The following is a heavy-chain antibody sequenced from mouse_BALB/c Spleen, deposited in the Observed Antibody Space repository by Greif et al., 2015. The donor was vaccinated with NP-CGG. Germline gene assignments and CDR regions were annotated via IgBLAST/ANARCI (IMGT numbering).Heavy chain of an antibody. CDR2: IDPANGNT. CDR1: GFNIIDTY. D-gene: IGHD1-1*01. CDR3: VIYYYGWYFDV. V-gene: IGHV14-3*02. J-gene: IGHJ1*01. Sequence: EVQLQQSGAELVKPGASVKLSCTASGFNIIDTYMHWVKQRPEQGLEWIGRIDPANGNTKYDPKFQGKATITADSSSNTAYLQLSSLTSEDTAVYYCVIYYYGWYFDVWGAGTTVTVSS.